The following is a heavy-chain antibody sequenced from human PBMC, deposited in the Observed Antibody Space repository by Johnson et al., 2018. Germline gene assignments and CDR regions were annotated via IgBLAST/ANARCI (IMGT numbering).Heavy chain of an antibody. CDR1: GFTFSSYG. J-gene: IGHJ3*02. CDR2: IWYDGSQK. Sequence: QVQLQESGGGVVQPGRSLRLSCAASGFTFSSYGLHWVRQAPGKGLEWVAVIWYDGSQKYYADSVKGRFTISRDNSKNTLYLQMNSLRPEDTALYYCVKDTRMVVVKGILDSWGRGTMVTVSS. D-gene: IGHD3-22*01. V-gene: IGHV3-33*06. CDR3: VKDTRMVVVKGILDS.